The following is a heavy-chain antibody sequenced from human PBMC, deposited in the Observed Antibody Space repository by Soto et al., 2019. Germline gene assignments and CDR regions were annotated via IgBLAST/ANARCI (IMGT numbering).Heavy chain of an antibody. D-gene: IGHD1-1*01. CDR2: ISGSGGIT. Sequence: EVQLLESGGGLVQPGGSLRLSCAASGFTFSNYAMTWVRQAPGKGLEWVSFISGSGGITYYADSVKGRFTISRDNSKNTLYLQMHSLRADDTAIYYCEKDANWEDHYWGQGTLVTVSS. CDR1: GFTFSNYA. CDR3: EKDANWEDHY. V-gene: IGHV3-23*01. J-gene: IGHJ4*02.